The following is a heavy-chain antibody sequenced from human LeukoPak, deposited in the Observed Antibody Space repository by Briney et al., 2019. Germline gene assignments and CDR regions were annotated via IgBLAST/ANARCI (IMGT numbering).Heavy chain of an antibody. CDR1: GYTFTSYD. Sequence: ASVKVSCNASGYTFTSYDINWVRQATGQGLEWMGWMNPNSGNTGYAQKFQGRVTITRNTSISTAYMELSSLRSEDTAVYYCARAGVDYYYYYIDVWGKGTTVTVSS. CDR3: ARAGVDYYYYYIDV. D-gene: IGHD2-8*01. V-gene: IGHV1-8*03. J-gene: IGHJ6*03. CDR2: MNPNSGNT.